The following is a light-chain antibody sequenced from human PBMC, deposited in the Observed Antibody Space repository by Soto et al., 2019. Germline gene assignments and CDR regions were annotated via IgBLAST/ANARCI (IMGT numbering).Light chain of an antibody. J-gene: IGKJ4*01. CDR1: QGILDSSNNKNY. CDR3: QQYYTTPQT. CDR2: CAS. Sequence: DIVMTQSPDSLAVSLGERATINCKSSQGILDSSNNKNYLAWYQQKPGQPPNLLIYCASTRESGVPDRFSGSGSGTDFTLTISTLQAEDVAVYYCQQYYTTPQTFGGGTKVEIK. V-gene: IGKV4-1*01.